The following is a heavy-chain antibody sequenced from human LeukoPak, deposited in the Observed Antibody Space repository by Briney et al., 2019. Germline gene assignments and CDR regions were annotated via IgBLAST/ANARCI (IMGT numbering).Heavy chain of an antibody. J-gene: IGHJ4*02. CDR3: AKDSAVTKRPGGYDY. V-gene: IGHV3-30*02. D-gene: IGHD4-11*01. CDR2: IRYDGSNK. CDR1: GFTFSSYG. Sequence: GGSLRLSCAASGFTFSSYGMHWVRQAPGKGLEWVAFIRYDGSNKYYADSVKGRFTISRDNSKSTLYLQMNTLRAEDTAVYYCAKDSAVTKRPGGYDYWGQGTLVTVSS.